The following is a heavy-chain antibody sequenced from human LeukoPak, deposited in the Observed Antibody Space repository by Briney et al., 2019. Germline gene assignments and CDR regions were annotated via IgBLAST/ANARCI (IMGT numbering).Heavy chain of an antibody. D-gene: IGHD3-10*01. CDR2: IYTSGST. CDR1: GGSISSYY. V-gene: IGHV4-4*07. Sequence: SETLSLTCTVSGGSISSYYWSWIRQPAGKGLEWIGRIYTSGSTNYNPSLKSRVTISVDTSKNQFSLKLSSVTAADTAVYYCARVTYYYGSGSFYYYMDVWGKGTTVTVSS. CDR3: ARVTYYYGSGSFYYYMDV. J-gene: IGHJ6*03.